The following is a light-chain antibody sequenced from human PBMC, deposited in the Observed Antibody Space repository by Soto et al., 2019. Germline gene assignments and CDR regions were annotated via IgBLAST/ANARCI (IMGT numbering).Light chain of an antibody. CDR3: KQYYSYPLT. CDR1: QSISIY. V-gene: IGKV1-39*01. Sequence: DIQMTQSPSYLSASVGDRVTSTCRASQSISIYLNWYQLKPGKAPNLLMYGASTLQSGVPSRFSGGGSGTDFTLTISCLQSEDFATYYCKQYYSYPLTVGGGTKVDIK. J-gene: IGKJ4*01. CDR2: GAS.